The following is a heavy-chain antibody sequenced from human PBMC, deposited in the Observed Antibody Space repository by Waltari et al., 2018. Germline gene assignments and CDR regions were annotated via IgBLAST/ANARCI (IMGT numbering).Heavy chain of an antibody. CDR2: INAGNGNT. CDR3: ARGSSSARGAFDI. J-gene: IGHJ3*02. D-gene: IGHD6-6*01. CDR1: GYPFTSYA. V-gene: IGHV1-3*01. Sequence: QVQLVQSGAEVKKPGASVKVSCKASGYPFTSYAMHWVRQAPGQRLEWMGWINAGNGNTKYSQKFQGRVTITRDTSASTAYMELSSLRSEDTAVYYCARGSSSARGAFDIWGQGTMVTVSS.